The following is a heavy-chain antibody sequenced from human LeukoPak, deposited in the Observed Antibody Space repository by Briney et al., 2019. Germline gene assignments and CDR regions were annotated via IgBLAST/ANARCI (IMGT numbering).Heavy chain of an antibody. V-gene: IGHV3-23*01. Sequence: GGSLRLSCAASGFTFSSYAMSWVRQAPGKGLEWISTISGRGDSTYDAASAQGRFSISRDNSKNTLYLQMNSLRVEDTAVYYCAKDLVRLGETALAGSPHWGQGTLVSVSS. CDR1: GFTFSSYA. D-gene: IGHD3-10*01. CDR2: ISGRGDST. CDR3: AKDLVRLGETALAGSPH. J-gene: IGHJ4*02.